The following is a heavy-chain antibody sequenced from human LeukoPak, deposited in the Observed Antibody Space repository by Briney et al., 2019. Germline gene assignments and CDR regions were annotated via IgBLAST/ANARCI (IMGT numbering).Heavy chain of an antibody. CDR2: TSNDGRNV. J-gene: IGHJ4*02. V-gene: IGHV3-30*18. D-gene: IGHD3-10*01. CDR3: AKDRRQYFYGPGSYFDY. CDR1: GLTFVTYG. Sequence: AGGSLRLSCAASGLTFVTYGMHWVRQAPGKGLEWVAVTSNDGRNVHYADSVKGRFTVSRDNSKNTLYLQMNSLRAEDTAVYFCAKDRRQYFYGPGSYFDYWGQGTLVTVSS.